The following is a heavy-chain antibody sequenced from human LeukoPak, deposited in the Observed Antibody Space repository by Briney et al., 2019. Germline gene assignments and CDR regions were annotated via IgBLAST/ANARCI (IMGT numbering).Heavy chain of an antibody. V-gene: IGHV3-23*01. D-gene: IGHD3-22*01. CDR3: AKDRTRYYYDSSGYYYVGLL. CDR2: ISGSGGST. J-gene: IGHJ4*02. CDR1: GFTFSSYA. Sequence: GGSLRLSCAASGFTFSSYAMSWVRQAPGKGLEWVSAISGSGGSTYYADSVKGRFTISRDNSKNTPYLQMNSLRAEDTAVYYCAKDRTRYYYDSSGYYYVGLLWGQGTLVTVSS.